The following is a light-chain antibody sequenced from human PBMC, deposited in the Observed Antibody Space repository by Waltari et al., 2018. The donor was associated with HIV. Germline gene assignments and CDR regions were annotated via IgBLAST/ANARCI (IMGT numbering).Light chain of an antibody. Sequence: DIQMTQSPSSLFASVGDRVTIACRSRQRIGKYINWYQQRSGRPPRLLIFTSSTLQSGISSRFSGGGSGTDFTLTINNLQPEDFATYYCEQSYDFPRTFGPGT. J-gene: IGKJ3*01. CDR3: EQSYDFPRT. CDR2: TSS. CDR1: QRIGKY. V-gene: IGKV1-39*01.